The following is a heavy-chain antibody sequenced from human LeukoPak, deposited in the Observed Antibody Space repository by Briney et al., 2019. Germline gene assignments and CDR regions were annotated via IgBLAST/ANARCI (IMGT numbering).Heavy chain of an antibody. J-gene: IGHJ6*03. Sequence: PGGSLRLSCASSGFTFSSYWMHWVRQAPGKGLVWGSRINSDGSSTSYADSVKGRFTISRDNAKNTLYLQMNSLRAEDTAVYYCASLAPSVNYYMDVWGKGTTVTVSS. CDR3: ASLAPSVNYYMDV. V-gene: IGHV3-74*01. CDR1: GFTFSSYW. CDR2: INSDGSST. D-gene: IGHD3-16*02.